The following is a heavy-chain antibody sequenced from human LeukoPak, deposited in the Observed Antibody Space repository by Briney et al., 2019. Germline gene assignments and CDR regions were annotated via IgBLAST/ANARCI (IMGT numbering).Heavy chain of an antibody. CDR3: ARAGYCDSTTCPDAFDI. CDR1: GGSITSSSYY. J-gene: IGHJ3*02. CDR2: IYYRGRT. Sequence: NASETLSLTCTVSGGSITSSSYYWGWIRQPPGKGLEWIGSIYYRGRTYYNPSLKSRVIISADTSKNQLPLKLSSVTAADTAVYYCARAGYCDSTTCPDAFDIWGQGTKVTVSS. V-gene: IGHV4-39*06. D-gene: IGHD2-2*01.